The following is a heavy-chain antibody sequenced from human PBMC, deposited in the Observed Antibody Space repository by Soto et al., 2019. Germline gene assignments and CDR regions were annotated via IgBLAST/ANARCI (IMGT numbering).Heavy chain of an antibody. D-gene: IGHD1-1*01. J-gene: IGHJ4*02. CDR3: ASEQLAVLRGVLDY. CDR1: GFTFSSYA. CDR2: ISYDGSNK. V-gene: IGHV3-30-3*01. Sequence: GGSLRLSCAASGFTFSSYAMHWVRQAPGKGLEWVAVISYDGSNKYYADSVQGRFTISRDNSKNTLYLQMNSLRAEDTAVYYCASEQLAVLRGVLDYWGQGTLVTVSS.